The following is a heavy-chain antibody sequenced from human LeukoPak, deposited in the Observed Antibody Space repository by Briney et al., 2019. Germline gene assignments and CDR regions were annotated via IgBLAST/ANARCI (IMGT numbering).Heavy chain of an antibody. Sequence: GGSLRLSRAASGFTFDDFAMHWVRQVVGKGLEWVSGISWNSDSIGYADSVKGRFTISRDNAKNTLYLQMNSLRAEDTAVYYCARAESKNFYDSSLFDYWGQGTLVTVSS. J-gene: IGHJ4*02. CDR1: GFTFDDFA. CDR3: ARAESKNFYDSSLFDY. V-gene: IGHV3-9*01. D-gene: IGHD3-22*01. CDR2: ISWNSDSI.